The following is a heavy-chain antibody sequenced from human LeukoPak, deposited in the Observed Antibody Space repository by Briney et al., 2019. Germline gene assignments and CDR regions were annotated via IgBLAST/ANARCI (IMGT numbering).Heavy chain of an antibody. CDR1: GFTFSSHW. D-gene: IGHD3-3*01. J-gene: IGHJ4*02. CDR2: INQDGSDK. Sequence: PGGSLRLSCAVSGFTFSSHWMSWVRQPPGNGLEWVANINQDGSDKYYVDSVKGRFTISRDNAKNSLDLQMNSLRAEDTAVYYCARVAWSGSYPFDYWGQGTLVTVSS. CDR3: ARVAWSGSYPFDY. V-gene: IGHV3-7*01.